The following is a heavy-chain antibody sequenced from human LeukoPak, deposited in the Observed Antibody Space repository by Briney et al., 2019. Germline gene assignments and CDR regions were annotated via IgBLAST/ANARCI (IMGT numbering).Heavy chain of an antibody. D-gene: IGHD2-2*01. CDR1: GFTFNRCW. CDR2: INQDGSEK. V-gene: IGHV3-7*01. Sequence: GGSLRLSCVVSGFTFNRCWMNWVRQAPGKGLEWGANINQDGSEKCYVDSVKGRFTISRDNAKNSLSLQMNSLRVEDTAVYYCARGVVVAPRSAFDIWGQGTMVTVSS. CDR3: ARGVVVAPRSAFDI. J-gene: IGHJ3*02.